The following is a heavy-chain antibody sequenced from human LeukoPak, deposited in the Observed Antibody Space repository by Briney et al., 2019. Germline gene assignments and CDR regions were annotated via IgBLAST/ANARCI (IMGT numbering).Heavy chain of an antibody. CDR3: ARSLTGVTSY. D-gene: IGHD7-27*01. Sequence: GGSLRLSCAASGFTFSSYGMHWVRQAPGKGLEWVANIKPDGSEKSYVDSVRGRFTISRDNAKNSLYLQMNSLRAEDTAVYYCARSLTGVTSYWGQGTLVTVSS. CDR2: IKPDGSEK. CDR1: GFTFSSYG. J-gene: IGHJ4*02. V-gene: IGHV3-7*01.